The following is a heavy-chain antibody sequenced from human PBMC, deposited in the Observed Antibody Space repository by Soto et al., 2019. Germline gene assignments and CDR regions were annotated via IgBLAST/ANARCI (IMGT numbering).Heavy chain of an antibody. CDR3: ARGTLRFLEWLPFDY. D-gene: IGHD3-3*01. CDR1: GGTFSSYA. CDR2: IIPIFGTA. Sequence: SVKVSCKASGGTFSSYAISWVRQAPGQGPEWMGGIIPIFGTANYAQKFQGRVTITADESTSTAYMELSSLRSEDTAVYYCARGTLRFLEWLPFDYWGQGTLVTVSS. V-gene: IGHV1-69*13. J-gene: IGHJ4*02.